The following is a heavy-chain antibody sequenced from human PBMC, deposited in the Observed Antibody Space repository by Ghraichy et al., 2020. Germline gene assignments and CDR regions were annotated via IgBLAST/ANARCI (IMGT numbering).Heavy chain of an antibody. Sequence: GGSLRLSCAASGFTFSSYAMHWVRQAPGKGLEWVAVISYDGSNKYYADSVKGRFTISRDNSKNTLYLQMNSLRAEDTAVYYCARDKVPAAIETYYFDYWGQGTLVTVSS. CDR3: ARDKVPAAIETYYFDY. D-gene: IGHD2-2*02. V-gene: IGHV3-30*04. CDR1: GFTFSSYA. J-gene: IGHJ4*02. CDR2: ISYDGSNK.